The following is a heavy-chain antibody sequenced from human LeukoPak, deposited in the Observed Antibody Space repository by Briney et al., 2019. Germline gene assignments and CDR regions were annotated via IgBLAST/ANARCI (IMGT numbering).Heavy chain of an antibody. CDR2: ISYDGSNK. V-gene: IGHV3-30*03. CDR1: GFSFSSYG. CDR3: TTDNAFREFRDAFDI. D-gene: IGHD3-10*01. Sequence: GSLRLSCVASGFSFSSYGMHWVRQAPGKGLEWVAAISYDGSNKYYADSVKGRFTISVKGRFTISRDNPKNTLYLQMKSLRTEDTAVYYCTTDNAFREFRDAFDIWGRGTMVTVSS. J-gene: IGHJ3*02.